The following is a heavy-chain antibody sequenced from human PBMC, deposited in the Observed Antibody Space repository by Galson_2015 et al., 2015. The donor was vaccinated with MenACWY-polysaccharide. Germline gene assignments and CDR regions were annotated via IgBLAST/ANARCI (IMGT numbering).Heavy chain of an antibody. V-gene: IGHV3-23*01. D-gene: IGHD2/OR15-2a*01. CDR3: AKGGGDLVIVSAAVPTYYNFFGMDV. CDR2: VNGGGDTP. Sequence: SLRLSCAASGFTFSAFAMTWVRQAPGKGLEWVSVVNGGGDTPYYADSVEGRFTISRDNSENTVSLQMTSLKAEDTAVYYCAKGGGDLVIVSAAVPTYYNFFGMDVWGQGITVTVSS. CDR1: GFTFSAFA. J-gene: IGHJ6*02.